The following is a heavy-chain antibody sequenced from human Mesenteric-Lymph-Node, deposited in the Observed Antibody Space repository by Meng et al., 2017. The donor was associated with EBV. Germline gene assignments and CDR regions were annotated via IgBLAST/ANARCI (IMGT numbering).Heavy chain of an antibody. CDR2: IFNTAGT. CDR3: ANTYRSNNLYFDY. CDR1: GRLYRGKRGF. Sequence: QGRGPRAGKASGALSLPFSVSGRLYRGKRGFWGWVPPPPGGGLEWIGSIFNTAGTYYNPSLKSRVTISVDTSKNQFSLNLSSVTAADTAVYYCANTYRSNNLYFDYWGQGTLVTVSS. V-gene: IGHV4-39*01. J-gene: IGHJ4*02. D-gene: IGHD3-16*02.